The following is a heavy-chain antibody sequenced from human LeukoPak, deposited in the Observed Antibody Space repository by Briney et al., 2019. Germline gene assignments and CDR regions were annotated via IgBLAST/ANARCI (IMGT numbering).Heavy chain of an antibody. D-gene: IGHD1-26*01. Sequence: GGSLRLSCTASGFSFSSYWMSWVRQAPGKGLEWVANIKEDESEKDYVDSVKGRFTISRDNAKNSLYLQMSSLRAEDTAVYYCATYSGAHHKTFDSWGQGTLVAVSS. V-gene: IGHV3-7*03. CDR1: GFSFSSYW. CDR2: IKEDESEK. J-gene: IGHJ4*02. CDR3: ATYSGAHHKTFDS.